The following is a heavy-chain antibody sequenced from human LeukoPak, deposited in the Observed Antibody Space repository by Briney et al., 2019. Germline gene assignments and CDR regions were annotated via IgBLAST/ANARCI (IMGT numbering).Heavy chain of an antibody. J-gene: IGHJ4*02. CDR2: ISGSGSST. V-gene: IGHV3-23*01. CDR3: AKGSPHDYGDCVRIREGDYFDY. CDR1: GFTFSSYA. D-gene: IGHD4-17*01. Sequence: PGGSLRLSCAASGFTFSSYAMSWVRQAPGKGLEWVSGISGSGSSTYYADSVKGRFTISRDNSKNTLYLQMNSLRAEDTAVYYCAKGSPHDYGDCVRIREGDYFDYWGQGTLVTVSS.